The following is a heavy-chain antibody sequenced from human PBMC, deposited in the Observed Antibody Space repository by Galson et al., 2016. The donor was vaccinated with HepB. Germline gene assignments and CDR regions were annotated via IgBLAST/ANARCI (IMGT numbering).Heavy chain of an antibody. CDR3: ARLATSYDLWSGYSHGRDSYNLDV. Sequence: SVKVSCKASGGTFSSYVISWVRQAPGQGLEWMGGIIPIFGTANYAQRFQDRVTITADESTSTAYMELSSLRFEDTAIYYCARLATSYDLWSGYSHGRDSYNLDVWGKGTTVTVSS. V-gene: IGHV1-69*13. CDR2: IIPIFGTA. CDR1: GGTFSSYV. D-gene: IGHD3-3*01. J-gene: IGHJ6*03.